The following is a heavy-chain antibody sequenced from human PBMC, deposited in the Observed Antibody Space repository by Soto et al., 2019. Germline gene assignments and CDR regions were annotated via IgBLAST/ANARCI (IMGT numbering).Heavy chain of an antibody. D-gene: IGHD1-26*01. Sequence: EVQLLESGGCLVQPGGSLRLSCAASGFTFSSYAMSWVRQAPGKGLEWVSAISGSGGSTYYADSVKGRFTISRDNSKNTLYLQMNSLRAEDTAVYYCAKDLGSYRRIYYFDYWGQGTLVTVSS. V-gene: IGHV3-23*01. J-gene: IGHJ4*02. CDR1: GFTFSSYA. CDR3: AKDLGSYRRIYYFDY. CDR2: ISGSGGST.